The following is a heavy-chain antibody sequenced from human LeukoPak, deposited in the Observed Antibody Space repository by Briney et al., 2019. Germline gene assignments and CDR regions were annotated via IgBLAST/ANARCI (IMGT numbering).Heavy chain of an antibody. J-gene: IGHJ6*02. D-gene: IGHD2-15*01. CDR3: ARDCLSCSGGSSATRGNGMDV. CDR2: IWYDGSKK. V-gene: IGHV3-33*07. CDR1: GFTFSSYG. Sequence: GGSLRLSCAASGFTFSSYGMYWVRQAPGKGLEWVAVIWYDGSKKYYADSVKGRFTISRDNSKNTLYLQMNSLRAEDTAVYYCARDCLSCSGGSSATRGNGMDVWGQGTTVTVSS.